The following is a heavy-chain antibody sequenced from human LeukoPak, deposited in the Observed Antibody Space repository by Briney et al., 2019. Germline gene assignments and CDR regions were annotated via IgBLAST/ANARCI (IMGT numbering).Heavy chain of an antibody. J-gene: IGHJ4*02. V-gene: IGHV3-74*01. Sequence: GGSLRLSCATSGLTFRTTWMHWVRQAPGQGLMWVSRMNGERTTIDYADSVKGRFTVSRDYAKNTLFLQMNNLRTEDTALYFCATARNFRFEYWGQGSLVIVSA. CDR1: GLTFRTTW. D-gene: IGHD1-7*01. CDR3: ATARNFRFEY. CDR2: MNGERTTI.